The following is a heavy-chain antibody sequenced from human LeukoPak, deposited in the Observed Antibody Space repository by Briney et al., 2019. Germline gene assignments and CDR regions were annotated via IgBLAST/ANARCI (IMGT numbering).Heavy chain of an antibody. CDR2: IIPIFGTA. D-gene: IGHD6-13*01. J-gene: IGHJ6*03. CDR1: GGTFSSYA. V-gene: IGHV1-69*05. CDR3: ARVSEAAGTGDYYYYYMDV. Sequence: SVTVSCKASGGTFSSYAISWVRQAPGQGLEWMGGIIPIFGTANYAQKFQGRVTITTDESTSTAYKELSSLRSEDTAVYYCARVSEAAGTGDYYYYYMDVWGKGTTVTVSS.